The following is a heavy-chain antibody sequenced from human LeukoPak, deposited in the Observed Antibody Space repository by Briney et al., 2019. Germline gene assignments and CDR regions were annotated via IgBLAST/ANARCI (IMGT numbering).Heavy chain of an antibody. CDR1: GFTFSSYG. J-gene: IGHJ5*02. Sequence: PGRSLRLSCAASGFTFSSYGMHWVRQAPGKGLEWVAVIWYDGSNKYYADSVKGRFTISRDNSKNTLYLQMNSLRAEDTAVYYCARDRYCSGGSCYPRWFDPWGQGTLVTVSS. CDR2: IWYDGSNK. CDR3: ARDRYCSGGSCYPRWFDP. V-gene: IGHV3-33*01. D-gene: IGHD2-15*01.